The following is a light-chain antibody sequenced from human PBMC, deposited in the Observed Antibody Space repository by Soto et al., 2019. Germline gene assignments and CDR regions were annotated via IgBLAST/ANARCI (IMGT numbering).Light chain of an antibody. CDR2: GAS. Sequence: EIVLTQSPATLSLSPGERATLSCRASQSVSSSYLAWYQQKPGQAPRLLIYGASSRATGIPDRFSGSGSGTDFTLTISSLQSEDFAVYYCQQYNNWPTFGQGTKVDIK. V-gene: IGKV3D-20*02. CDR1: QSVSSSY. CDR3: QQYNNWPT. J-gene: IGKJ1*01.